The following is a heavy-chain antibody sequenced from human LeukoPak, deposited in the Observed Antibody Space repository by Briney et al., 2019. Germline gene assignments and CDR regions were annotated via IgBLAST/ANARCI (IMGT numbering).Heavy chain of an antibody. CDR2: IYHSGST. CDR1: GGSISSGGYS. CDR3: AGAGYCSSTSCAGGYGMDV. Sequence: PSETLSITCAVSGGSISSGGYSWSWIRRPPGKGLEWIGYIYHSGSTYYNPSLKSRVTISVDRSKNQFSLKLSSVTAADTAVYYCAGAGYCSSTSCAGGYGMDVWGQGTTVTVSS. D-gene: IGHD2-2*01. J-gene: IGHJ6*02. V-gene: IGHV4-30-2*01.